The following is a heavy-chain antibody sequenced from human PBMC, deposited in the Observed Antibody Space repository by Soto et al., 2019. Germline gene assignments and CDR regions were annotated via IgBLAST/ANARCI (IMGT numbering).Heavy chain of an antibody. CDR3: ARSVDTGVVRGFDC. D-gene: IGHD5-18*01. CDR2: IDWDDDR. CDR1: GLSLSTGGMC. V-gene: IGHV2-70*01. J-gene: IGHJ4*02. Sequence: SGTTLVNPTQTLTLTYTLSGLSLSTGGMCVSWIRQPPGKALEWLALIDWDDDRYYSTSLKTRLTISKDTSKNQVVLTMIDMDAVDTATYYCARSVDTGVVRGFDCWGQGALVTVSS.